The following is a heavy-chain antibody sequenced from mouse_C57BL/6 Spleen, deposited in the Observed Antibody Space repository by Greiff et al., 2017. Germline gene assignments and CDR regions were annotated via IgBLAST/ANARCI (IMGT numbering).Heavy chain of an antibody. J-gene: IGHJ4*01. D-gene: IGHD3-2*02. Sequence: QVQLQQPGAALVRPGSSVKLSCKASGYTFTSYWMHWVKQRPIQGLEWIGNIDPSASDTHYNQKFKDKATLPVDKSSSPPYMQLSSLTYEDSAVYYCARRGSGYAMDYWGQGTSVTVSS. V-gene: IGHV1-52*01. CDR3: ARRGSGYAMDY. CDR1: GYTFTSYW. CDR2: IDPSASDT.